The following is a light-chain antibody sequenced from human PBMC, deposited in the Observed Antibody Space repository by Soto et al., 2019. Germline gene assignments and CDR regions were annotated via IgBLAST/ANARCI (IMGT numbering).Light chain of an antibody. CDR1: QSVSNN. V-gene: IGKV3-15*01. CDR2: DAS. Sequence: ILMTQSPATLSVSPGERATLSCRASQSVSNNLAWYQQKPGQAPRLLIYDASTRATGIPARFGGSGAGTEVTLTISGLQPDDFADYYCQQYNNWPPWTFGQGPKVDSK. J-gene: IGKJ1*01. CDR3: QQYNNWPPWT.